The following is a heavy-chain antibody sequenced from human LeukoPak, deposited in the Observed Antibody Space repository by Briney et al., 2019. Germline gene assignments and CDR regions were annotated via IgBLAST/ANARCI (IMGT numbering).Heavy chain of an antibody. Sequence: PSETLSLTCAVYGVSFSGYYWSWIRQPPGKGLEWIGEINHSGSTNYNPPLKSRLTISVDTSKNQFSLKLSSVTAADTAAYYCARGKRVVVVPAAIYYFDYWGQGTLVTVSS. CDR2: INHSGST. V-gene: IGHV4-34*01. CDR3: ARGKRVVVVPAAIYYFDY. J-gene: IGHJ4*02. D-gene: IGHD2-2*01. CDR1: GVSFSGYY.